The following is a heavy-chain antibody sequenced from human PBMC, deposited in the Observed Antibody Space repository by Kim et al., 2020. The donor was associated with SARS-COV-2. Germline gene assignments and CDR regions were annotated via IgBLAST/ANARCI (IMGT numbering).Heavy chain of an antibody. V-gene: IGHV1-69*04. CDR1: GGTFSSYA. CDR3: ARDTRGPNPYFDL. D-gene: IGHD2-15*01. Sequence: SVKVSCKASGGTFSSYAISWVRQAPGQGLEWMGRIIPILGIANYAQKFQGRVTITADKSTSTAYMELSSLRSEDTAVYYCARDTRGPNPYFDLWGRGTLVTVSS. CDR2: IIPILGIA. J-gene: IGHJ2*01.